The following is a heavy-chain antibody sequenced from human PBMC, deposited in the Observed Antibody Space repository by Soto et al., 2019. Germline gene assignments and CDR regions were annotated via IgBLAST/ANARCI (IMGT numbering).Heavy chain of an antibody. V-gene: IGHV3-33*01. Sequence: QVQLVESGGGVVQPGRSLRLSCAASGFTFSSYGRHWVRQAPGKGLEWVAVIWYDGSNKYYADSVKGRFTISRDNSKNTLYLQMNSLRAEDTAVYYCARADSSSWYYYYYGMDVWGQGTTVTVSS. J-gene: IGHJ6*02. D-gene: IGHD6-13*01. CDR3: ARADSSSWYYYYYGMDV. CDR1: GFTFSSYG. CDR2: IWYDGSNK.